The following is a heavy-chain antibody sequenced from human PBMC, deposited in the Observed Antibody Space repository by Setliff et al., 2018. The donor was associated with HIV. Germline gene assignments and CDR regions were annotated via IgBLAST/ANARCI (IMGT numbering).Heavy chain of an antibody. Sequence: PSETLSLTCTVSGGSISSGSYYWTWIRQPAGKGLEWIGRIYTSGSTNYNPSLKSRVAISLDTSKNQFSLKLSSVTAADTAVYYCARASPKYYDTSGYYSVAFDIWGQGTMVTVSS. J-gene: IGHJ3*02. D-gene: IGHD3-22*01. CDR2: IYTSGST. CDR3: ARASPKYYDTSGYYSVAFDI. CDR1: GGSISSGSYY. V-gene: IGHV4-61*02.